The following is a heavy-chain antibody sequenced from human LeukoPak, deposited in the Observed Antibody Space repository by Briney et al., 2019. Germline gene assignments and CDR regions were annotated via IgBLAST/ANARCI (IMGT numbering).Heavy chain of an antibody. J-gene: IGHJ4*02. Sequence: GGSLRLSCSASGFTFSSYAMHWVRQAPGKGLEYVSAISSNGGSTYYADSVKGRFTISRDNSKNTLYLQMTSLRPEDTAIYYCVKDPSGNYFYFDYWGQGTLVTVSS. D-gene: IGHD1-26*01. CDR3: VKDPSGNYFYFDY. CDR1: GFTFSSYA. CDR2: ISSNGGST. V-gene: IGHV3-64D*09.